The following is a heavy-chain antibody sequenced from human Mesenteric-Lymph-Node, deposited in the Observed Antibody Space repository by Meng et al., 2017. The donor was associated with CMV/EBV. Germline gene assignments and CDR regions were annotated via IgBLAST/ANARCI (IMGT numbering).Heavy chain of an antibody. CDR2: IYHSGST. CDR3: ATDIVVVAAAIGTDY. D-gene: IGHD2-2*02. V-gene: IGHV4-38-2*02. CDR1: GCSISSGYY. J-gene: IGHJ4*02. Sequence: GSLRLSCTVSGCSISSGYYWGWIRQPPGKGLEWFGSIYHSGSTYYNPSLKSRVTISVDTSKTQFSLKLRSVTAADTAVYYCATDIVVVAAAIGTDYWGQGTLVTVSS.